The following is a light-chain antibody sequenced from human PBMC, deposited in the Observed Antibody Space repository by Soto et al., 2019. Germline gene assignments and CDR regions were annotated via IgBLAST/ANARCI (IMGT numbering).Light chain of an antibody. Sequence: QPVLTQPPSVSGAPGQRVTISCTGSSSNIGAGHDVHWYQQLPGTAPKLLIYLNGNRPSGVPDRFSGSKSGTSASLAITGLQAEDEADYYCQSYDSSLSVVFGGGTKVTVL. CDR2: LNG. V-gene: IGLV1-40*01. CDR3: QSYDSSLSVV. J-gene: IGLJ2*01. CDR1: SSNIGAGHD.